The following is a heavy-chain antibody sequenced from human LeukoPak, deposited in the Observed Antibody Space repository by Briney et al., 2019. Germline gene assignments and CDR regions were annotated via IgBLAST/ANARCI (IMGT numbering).Heavy chain of an antibody. V-gene: IGHV1-2*02. CDR2: INPNSGGT. Sequence: ASVKVSCKASGYTFTGYYMHWVRQAPGQGLERMGWINPNSGGTNYAQKFQGRVTMTRDTSISTAYMELSRLRSDDTAVYYCARERKGIAVAGTVDWFDPWGQGTLVTVSS. CDR1: GYTFTGYY. CDR3: ARERKGIAVAGTVDWFDP. D-gene: IGHD6-19*01. J-gene: IGHJ5*02.